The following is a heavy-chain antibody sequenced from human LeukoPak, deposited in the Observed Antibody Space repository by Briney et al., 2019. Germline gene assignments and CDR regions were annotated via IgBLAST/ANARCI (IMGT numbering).Heavy chain of an antibody. V-gene: IGHV3-11*04. CDR2: ISSSGSTI. CDR3: ARDGEPHGYYDSSGYHDY. Sequence: GGSLRLSCAASGFTFSDYYMSWIRQAPGKGLEWVSYISSSGSTIYYADSVKGRFTISRDNAKNSLYLQMNSLRAEDTAVYYCARDGEPHGYYDSSGYHDYWGQGTLVTVSS. CDR1: GFTFSDYY. J-gene: IGHJ4*02. D-gene: IGHD3-22*01.